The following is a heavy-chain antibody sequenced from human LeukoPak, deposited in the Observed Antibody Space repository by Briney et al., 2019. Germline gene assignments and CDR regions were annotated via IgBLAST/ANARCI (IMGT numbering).Heavy chain of an antibody. CDR3: ASGGGINYYYYYYGMDV. D-gene: IGHD1-26*01. CDR2: MNPNSGNI. CDR1: GYTFTSYD. Sequence: ASVKVSCKASGYTFTSYDINWVRQATRQGLEWMGWMNPNSGNIGYAQKFQGRVTMTRNTSISTAYMELSSLRSEDTAVYYCASGGGINYYYYYYGMDVWGQGTTVTVSS. J-gene: IGHJ6*02. V-gene: IGHV1-8*01.